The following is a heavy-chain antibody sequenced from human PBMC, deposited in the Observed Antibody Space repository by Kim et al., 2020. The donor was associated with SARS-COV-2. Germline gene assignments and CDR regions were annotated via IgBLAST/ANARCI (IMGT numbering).Heavy chain of an antibody. Sequence: SSSSYIYYADSVKGRFTISRDNAKNSLYLQMNSLRAEDTAVYYCARDLQHWGQGTLVTVSS. V-gene: IGHV3-21*01. CDR3: ARDLQH. CDR2: SSSSYI. J-gene: IGHJ1*01.